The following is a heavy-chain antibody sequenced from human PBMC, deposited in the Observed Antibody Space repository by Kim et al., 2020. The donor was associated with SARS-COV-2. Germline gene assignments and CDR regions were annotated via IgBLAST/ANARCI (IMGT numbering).Heavy chain of an antibody. CDR2: IYYSGST. CDR1: GGSISSSSYY. J-gene: IGHJ4*02. CDR3: ARYLVLQEVHFDY. Sequence: SETLSLTCTVSGGSISSSSYYWGWIRQPPGKGLEWIGSIYYSGSTYYNPSLKSRVTISVDTSKNQFSLKLSSVTAADTAVYYCARYLVLQEVHFDYWGQGTLVTVSS. V-gene: IGHV4-39*01. D-gene: IGHD3-22*01.